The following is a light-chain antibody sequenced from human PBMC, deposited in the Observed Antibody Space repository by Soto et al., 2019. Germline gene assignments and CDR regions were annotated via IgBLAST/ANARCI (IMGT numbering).Light chain of an antibody. Sequence: DIQVTQSPASVSASVGDRVTITCRAGQDIGSWLSWYQHKPGKAPKLLIYAASSLQSGVPSRFSGSGSGTDFTLTISSLQPEDFATYYCLQDYNYPRTFGQGTKVDIK. CDR2: AAS. CDR3: LQDYNYPRT. J-gene: IGKJ1*01. V-gene: IGKV1-12*01. CDR1: QDIGSW.